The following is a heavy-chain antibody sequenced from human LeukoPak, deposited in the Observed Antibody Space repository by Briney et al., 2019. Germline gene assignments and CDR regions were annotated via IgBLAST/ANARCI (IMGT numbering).Heavy chain of an antibody. CDR3: ARDYYDSSGSDAFDI. J-gene: IGHJ3*02. Sequence: ASVKVSCKASGYTFTGYYMHWVRQAPGQGLEWMGIINPSGGSTSYAQKFQGRVTMTRDMSTSTVYMELSSLRSEDTAVYYCARDYYDSSGSDAFDIWGQGTMVTVSS. CDR2: INPSGGST. D-gene: IGHD3-22*01. CDR1: GYTFTGYY. V-gene: IGHV1-46*01.